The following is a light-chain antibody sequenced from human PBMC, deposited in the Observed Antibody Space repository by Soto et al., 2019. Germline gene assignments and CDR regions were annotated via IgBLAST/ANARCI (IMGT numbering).Light chain of an antibody. Sequence: DIQMTQFPSSLFASVGDSVTITCRASQGIRDGLGWYQQKPWKAPKRLIYAASSLKSGVPSRFSGSRSGTEFTLTTSSLQPEDFATYYSLQHNNYPQTVGRGTKVEIK. CDR3: LQHNNYPQT. CDR2: AAS. V-gene: IGKV1-17*01. J-gene: IGKJ4*01. CDR1: QGIRDG.